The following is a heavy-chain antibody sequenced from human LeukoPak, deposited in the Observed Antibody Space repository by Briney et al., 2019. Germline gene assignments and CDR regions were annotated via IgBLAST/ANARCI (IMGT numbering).Heavy chain of an antibody. CDR2: INHSGST. D-gene: IGHD5-24*01. CDR3: ARHEMLEGANFDY. Sequence: SETLSLTCAVYGGSFSGYYWSWIRQPPGKGLEWIGEINHSGSTNYNPSLKSRVTISVDTSKNQFSLKLTSVTAADTAVYYCARHEMLEGANFDYWGQGTLVTVSS. J-gene: IGHJ4*02. V-gene: IGHV4-34*01. CDR1: GGSFSGYY.